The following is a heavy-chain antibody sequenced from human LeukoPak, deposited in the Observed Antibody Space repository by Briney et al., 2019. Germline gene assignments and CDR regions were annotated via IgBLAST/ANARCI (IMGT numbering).Heavy chain of an antibody. CDR1: GFTFSSYW. Sequence: GGSLRLSCAASGFTFSSYWMSWVRQAPGKGLEWVSVISGSGPTTYYADSVKGRFTISRDNSKNTLFLLMNGLRAEDTAVYYCAKSRSPYYYYGMDVWGQGTTVTVSS. CDR2: ISGSGPTT. J-gene: IGHJ6*02. V-gene: IGHV3-23*01. CDR3: AKSRSPYYYYGMDV.